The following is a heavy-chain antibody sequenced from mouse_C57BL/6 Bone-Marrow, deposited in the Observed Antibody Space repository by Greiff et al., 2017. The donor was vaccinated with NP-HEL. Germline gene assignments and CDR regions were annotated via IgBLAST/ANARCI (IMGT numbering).Heavy chain of an antibody. D-gene: IGHD4-1*01. Sequence: QVQLQQSGAELVRPGTSVKVSCKASGYAFTNYLIEWVKQRPGQGLEWIGVINPGSGGTNYNEKFKGKATLTADKSSSTAYMQLSSLTSEDSAVYFCAREVELGFAYWGQGTLVSVSA. V-gene: IGHV1-54*01. J-gene: IGHJ3*01. CDR3: AREVELGFAY. CDR1: GYAFTNYL. CDR2: INPGSGGT.